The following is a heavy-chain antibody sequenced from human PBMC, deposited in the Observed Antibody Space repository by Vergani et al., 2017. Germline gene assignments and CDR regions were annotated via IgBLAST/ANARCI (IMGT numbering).Heavy chain of an antibody. CDR2: ISASGGST. Sequence: EVQLLESGGGLVQPGESLRLSCTVSGFTFTSYGISWVRQAPGKGLEWVSGISASGGSTYYTDSVKGRFIISRDISMNTLYLQMSSLRADDTAVYYCAKDRPRDWETPLFLFDYWGQGTLVAVSS. CDR3: AKDRPRDWETPLFLFDY. J-gene: IGHJ4*02. D-gene: IGHD1-26*01. CDR1: GFTFTSYG. V-gene: IGHV3-23*01.